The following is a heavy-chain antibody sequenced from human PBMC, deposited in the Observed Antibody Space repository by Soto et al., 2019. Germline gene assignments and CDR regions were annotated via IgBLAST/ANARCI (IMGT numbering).Heavy chain of an antibody. D-gene: IGHD5-12*01. CDR3: ARGQEGVVATH. V-gene: IGHV4-34*01. CDR2: VKDGGHT. Sequence: QVQLQQWGAGLLKPSETLSLNCAVKGGSLSGYYWSWIRQPPGKGLEWIGEVKDGGHTNYSPSLRGRVTISSDTSNNQFSLRLNSVTAADTGVYYCARGQEGVVATHWDQGSLVTVSS. CDR1: GGSLSGYY. J-gene: IGHJ4*02.